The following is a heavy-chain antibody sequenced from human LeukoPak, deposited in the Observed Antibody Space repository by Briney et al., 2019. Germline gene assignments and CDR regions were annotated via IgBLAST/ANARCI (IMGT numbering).Heavy chain of an antibody. V-gene: IGHV4-34*01. Sequence: SETLSLTCAVYGGSFSGYYWSWIRQPPGKGLEWIGEINHSGSTNYNPSLKSRVTISVDTSKNQFSLKLSSVTAADTAVYYCARQSLKIRITMIVVGDGMDVWGQGTTVTVSS. CDR2: INHSGST. CDR3: ARQSLKIRITMIVVGDGMDV. D-gene: IGHD3-22*01. J-gene: IGHJ6*02. CDR1: GGSFSGYY.